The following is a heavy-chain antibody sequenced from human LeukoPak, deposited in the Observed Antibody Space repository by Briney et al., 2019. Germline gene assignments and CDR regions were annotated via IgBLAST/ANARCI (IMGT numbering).Heavy chain of an antibody. J-gene: IGHJ4*02. D-gene: IGHD2-2*01. CDR2: IKTDGSEK. Sequence: PGGSLRLSCEGSGFTFSNYWMGWVRQAPGKGLQWVANIKTDGSEKYYVDSVKGRFTISRDNAKNSLYLQMNSLRAEDTAVYYCARFGCSSASCPRGLDYWGQGTLVTVSS. CDR1: GFTFSNYW. CDR3: ARFGCSSASCPRGLDY. V-gene: IGHV3-7*03.